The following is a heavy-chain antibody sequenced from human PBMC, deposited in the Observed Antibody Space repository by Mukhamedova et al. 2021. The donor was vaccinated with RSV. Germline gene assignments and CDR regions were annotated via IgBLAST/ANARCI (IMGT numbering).Heavy chain of an antibody. D-gene: IGHD6-19*01. CDR3: ARADRAVWLGRLDY. V-gene: IGHV3-30-3*01. J-gene: IGHJ4*02. Sequence: HWVRQAPGKGLEWVAVISYDGSNKYYADSVKGRFTISRDNSKNTLYLQMNSLRAEDTAVYYCARADRAVWLGRLDYWGQGTLVTV. CDR2: ISYDGSNK.